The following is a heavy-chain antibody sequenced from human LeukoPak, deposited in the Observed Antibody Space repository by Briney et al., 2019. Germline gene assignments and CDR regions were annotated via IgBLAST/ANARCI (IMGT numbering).Heavy chain of an antibody. CDR1: GGSISSYY. CDR3: ARDGGGYYRRDYYYYMDV. D-gene: IGHD3-3*01. Sequence: PSETLSLTCTVSGGSISSYYWSWIRQPPGKGLEWIGYIYSSGSTNYSPSLKRRVTISVDTSKKQFSLKLSSVTAADTAVYYCARDGGGYYRRDYYYYMDVWGKGTTVTVSS. CDR2: IYSSGST. V-gene: IGHV4-59*01. J-gene: IGHJ6*03.